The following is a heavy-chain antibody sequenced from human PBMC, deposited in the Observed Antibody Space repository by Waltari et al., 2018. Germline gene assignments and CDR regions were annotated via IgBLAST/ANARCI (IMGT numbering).Heavy chain of an antibody. D-gene: IGHD3-9*01. CDR2: ISDSGGST. J-gene: IGHJ6*02. Sequence: EVQLLESGGGLVQPGGSLRLSCAALGFTFSSYDMTWVRQAPGKGLEWVSAISDSGGSTYFADSVKGRFTISRDNSKNTLYLQMSSLRAEDTAVYYCAKELVTYNYYYYGMDVWGQGTTVTVSS. V-gene: IGHV3-23*01. CDR1: GFTFSSYD. CDR3: AKELVTYNYYYYGMDV.